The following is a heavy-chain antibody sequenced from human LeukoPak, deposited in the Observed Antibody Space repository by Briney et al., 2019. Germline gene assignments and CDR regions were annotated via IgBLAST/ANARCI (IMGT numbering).Heavy chain of an antibody. CDR1: GFTFSSYS. D-gene: IGHD3-3*01. CDR2: ISSSSSTI. V-gene: IGHV3-48*01. Sequence: PGGSLRLSCAASGFTFSSYSMNWVRQAPGKGLEWVSYISSSSSTIYYADSVRGRFTISRDNAKNSLFLQMNSLRAEDTAVYYCARDLNYDFWSGYYAFDIWGQRTMVTVSS. J-gene: IGHJ3*02. CDR3: ARDLNYDFWSGYYAFDI.